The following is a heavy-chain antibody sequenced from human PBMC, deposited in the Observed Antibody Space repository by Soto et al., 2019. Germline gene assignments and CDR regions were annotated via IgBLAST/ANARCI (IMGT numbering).Heavy chain of an antibody. CDR1: GYTFTGYY. CDR3: ARVLNYHGWFDP. Sequence: ASVKVSCKASGYTFTGYYMHWVRQAPGQGLEWMGWINPNSGGTNYAQKFQGRVTMTRDTSISTAYMELSRLRSDDTAVYYCARVLNYHGWFDPWGQGTLVTVSS. CDR2: INPNSGGT. D-gene: IGHD3-10*01. V-gene: IGHV1-2*02. J-gene: IGHJ5*02.